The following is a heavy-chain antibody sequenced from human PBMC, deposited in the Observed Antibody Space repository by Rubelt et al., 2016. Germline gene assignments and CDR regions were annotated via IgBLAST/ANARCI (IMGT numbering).Heavy chain of an antibody. V-gene: IGHV4-34*01. CDR1: GGSFSGYY. D-gene: IGHD4-17*01. CDR2: INHSGST. J-gene: IGHJ5*02. CDR3: ARRNYGDYLISWFDP. Sequence: QVQLQQWGAGLLKPSETLSLTCAVYGGSFSGYYWSWIRQPPGKGLEWMGEINHSGSTNSNPSFMGGVTISVDTSKNQFSLKVASVTAADTAVYYCARRNYGDYLISWFDPWGQGTLVTVSS.